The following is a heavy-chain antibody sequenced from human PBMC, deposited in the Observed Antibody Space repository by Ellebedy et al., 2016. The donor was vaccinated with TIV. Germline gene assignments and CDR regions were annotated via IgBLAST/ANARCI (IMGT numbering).Heavy chain of an antibody. Sequence: GGSLRLSCAAPGFTFSSYWMSWVRQAPGKGLEWVANINQDGSQKYYVDSVKGPFTISRDNAKNSLYLQMNSLGVDDTAVYYCATDGSYGDYRSPTHGFEFWGQGTMVTVSS. CDR1: GFTFSSYW. CDR2: INQDGSQK. J-gene: IGHJ3*01. D-gene: IGHD4-17*01. V-gene: IGHV3-7*01. CDR3: ATDGSYGDYRSPTHGFEF.